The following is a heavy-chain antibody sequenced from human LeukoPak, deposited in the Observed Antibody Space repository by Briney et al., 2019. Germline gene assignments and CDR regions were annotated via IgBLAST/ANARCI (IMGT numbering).Heavy chain of an antibody. CDR2: IYYSGST. Sequence: SETLSLTCTVSGGSISSSSYYWGWIRQPPGKGLEWIGSIYYSGSTYYNPSLKSRVTISVDTSKNQFSLKLSSVTAADTAVYYCARLFAGTSVWQWLVSGPNYFDYWGQGTLVTVSS. D-gene: IGHD6-19*01. CDR1: GGSISSSSYY. CDR3: ARLFAGTSVWQWLVSGPNYFDY. V-gene: IGHV4-39*01. J-gene: IGHJ4*02.